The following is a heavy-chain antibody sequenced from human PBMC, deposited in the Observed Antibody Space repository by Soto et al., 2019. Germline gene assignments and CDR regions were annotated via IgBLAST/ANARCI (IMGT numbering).Heavy chain of an antibody. D-gene: IGHD4-4*01. CDR1: GFTFSNAW. CDR2: IKSKTDGGTT. V-gene: IGHV3-15*07. J-gene: IGHJ6*02. Sequence: EVQLVESGGGLVKPGGSLRLSCAASGFTFSNAWMNWVRQAPGKGLEWVGRIKSKTDGGTTDYAAPVKGRFTISRGDSKNTLYLQMNSMKTEDTAVYYCTTNHDYRIYYSDSGMDVWGQGTTVTVSS. CDR3: TTNHDYRIYYSDSGMDV.